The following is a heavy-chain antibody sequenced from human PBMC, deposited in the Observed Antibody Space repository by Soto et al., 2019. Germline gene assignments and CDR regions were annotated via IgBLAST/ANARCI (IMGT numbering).Heavy chain of an antibody. D-gene: IGHD1-26*01. J-gene: IGHJ5*02. CDR3: AKNQGVELVPLATVDWFDP. Sequence: HPGGSLRLSCAASVFICENFGVSWVRQAPGKGLEWISSISGSGFKKYYADSVKGRYTISRDNSKSTVYLELNNLSAEDTAVYHCAKNQGVELVPLATVDWFDPWGQGSVVTVSS. CDR1: VFICENFG. CDR2: ISGSGFKK. V-gene: IGHV3-23*01.